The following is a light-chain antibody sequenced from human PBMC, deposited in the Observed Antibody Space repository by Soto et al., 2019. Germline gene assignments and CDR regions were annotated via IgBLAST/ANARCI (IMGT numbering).Light chain of an antibody. CDR1: QSVSSSY. CDR2: GAS. V-gene: IGKV3-20*01. J-gene: IGKJ5*01. CDR3: QQYNNWPFS. Sequence: EIVLTQSPGTLSLSPVEIGSLSFMASQSVSSSYLAWYQQKPGQAPRLLIYGASSRATGIPDRFSGTGSETDFTLTISGLQSEDSAVYFCQQYNNWPFSFGQGTRLEIK.